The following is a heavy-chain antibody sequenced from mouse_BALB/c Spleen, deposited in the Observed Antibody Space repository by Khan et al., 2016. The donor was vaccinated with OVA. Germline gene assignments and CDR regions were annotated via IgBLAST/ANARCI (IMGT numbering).Heavy chain of an antibody. CDR3: ARHDRYFYAMDY. CDR2: IWSDGST. D-gene: IGHD2-14*01. Sequence: QVQLKESGPGLVAPSQSLSITCTISGFSLTSYGVHWVRQPPGKGLEWLVVIWSDGSTTYNSALKSRLSISKDNSKSQVFLKMNSLQTDDTAMYSCARHDRYFYAMDYWGQGTSVTVSS. CDR1: GFSLTSYG. V-gene: IGHV2-6-1*01. J-gene: IGHJ4*01.